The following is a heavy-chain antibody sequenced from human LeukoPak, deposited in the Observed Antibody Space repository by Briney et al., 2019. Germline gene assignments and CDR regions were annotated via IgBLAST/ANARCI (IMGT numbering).Heavy chain of an antibody. Sequence: GGSLTLSCAASGFTFSSYAMTWVRQAPGKGLEWVSSITTSSSYIYYADSVKGRFTISRDNAKNSLSLQMNSLRAEDTAVYYCVREIIRLGQDDYFDYWGQGTLVTVSS. V-gene: IGHV3-21*01. CDR1: GFTFSSYA. D-gene: IGHD3-3*02. CDR3: VREIIRLGQDDYFDY. CDR2: ITTSSSYI. J-gene: IGHJ4*02.